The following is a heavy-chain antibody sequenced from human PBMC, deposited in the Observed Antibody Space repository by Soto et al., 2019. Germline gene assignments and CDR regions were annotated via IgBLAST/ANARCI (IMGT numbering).Heavy chain of an antibody. J-gene: IGHJ5*02. CDR3: ARRLVVPAAISNWFDP. CDR2: INHSGST. Sequence: SETLSLTCAVYGGSFSGYYWSWIRQPPGKGLEWIGEINHSGSTNYNPSLKSRVTISVDTSKNQFSLKLSSVTAADTAVYYCARRLVVPAAISNWFDPWGQGTLVTVSS. CDR1: GGSFSGYY. D-gene: IGHD2-2*01. V-gene: IGHV4-34*01.